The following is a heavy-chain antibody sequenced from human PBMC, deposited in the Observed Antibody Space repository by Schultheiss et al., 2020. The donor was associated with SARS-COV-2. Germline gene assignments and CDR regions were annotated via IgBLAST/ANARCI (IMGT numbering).Heavy chain of an antibody. Sequence: SETLSLTCTVSGGSVSSGSYYWGWIRQPPGKGLEWIGSIYYSGSTYYNPSLKSRVTISVDTSKNQFSLKLSSVTAADTAVYYCARGRWYLDYWGQGTLVTVSS. V-gene: IGHV4-39*01. J-gene: IGHJ4*02. CDR3: ARGRWYLDY. CDR2: IYYSGST. CDR1: GGSVSSGSYY.